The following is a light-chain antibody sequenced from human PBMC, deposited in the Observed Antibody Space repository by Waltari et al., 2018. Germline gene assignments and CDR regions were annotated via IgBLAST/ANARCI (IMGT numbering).Light chain of an antibody. J-gene: IGKJ2*01. V-gene: IGKV1-33*01. Sequence: QMTQSPSSLSASVGDRVTFTCQATQDITTSLSWFQQKPGEAPRLLIYDASTLQPGVPSRFSGTGSATGFSLTITSLQLDDSATYYCQQCHSLPYTFARGPKL. CDR2: DAS. CDR1: QDITTS. CDR3: QQCHSLPYT.